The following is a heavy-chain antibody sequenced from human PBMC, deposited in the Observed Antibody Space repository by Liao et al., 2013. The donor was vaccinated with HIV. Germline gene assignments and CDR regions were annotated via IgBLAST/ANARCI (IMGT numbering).Heavy chain of an antibody. V-gene: IGHV4-59*11. Sequence: QVQLQESGPGLVRPSETLSLICAVSGGSITNHYWTWIRQSPEKKLEWIGFINFSGSTNYNPSLKSRVTMSVDTSNNHFALNLTSVTAADTAVYYCARGYGDYWSLGGAFDLWGRRDKGHRLF. J-gene: IGHJ3*01. CDR2: INFSGST. CDR1: GGSITNHY. CDR3: ARGYGDYWSLGGAFDL. D-gene: IGHD3-3*01.